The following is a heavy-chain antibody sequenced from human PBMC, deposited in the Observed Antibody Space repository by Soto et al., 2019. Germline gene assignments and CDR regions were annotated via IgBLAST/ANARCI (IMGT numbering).Heavy chain of an antibody. CDR3: TTEIPISTVYDILTGYYADAFDI. CDR2: IKSKTDGGTT. J-gene: IGHJ3*02. D-gene: IGHD3-9*01. Sequence: GGSLRLSCAASGFTFSNAWMSWVRQAPGKGLEWVGRIKSKTDGGTTDYAAPVKGRFTISRDDSKNTLYLQMNSLKTEDTAVYYCTTEIPISTVYDILTGYYADAFDIWGQGTMVTVSS. V-gene: IGHV3-15*01. CDR1: GFTFSNAW.